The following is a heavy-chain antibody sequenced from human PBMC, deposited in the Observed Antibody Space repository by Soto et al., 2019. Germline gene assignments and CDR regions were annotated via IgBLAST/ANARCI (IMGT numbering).Heavy chain of an antibody. CDR2: IYYSGRT. V-gene: IGHV4-28*01. CDR1: GYSITSNNW. J-gene: IGHJ4*02. CDR3: TQKSDRKNPFDP. D-gene: IGHD2-21*01. Sequence: QVQLQESGPGLVKPSDTLSLTCAVSGYSITSNNWWGWIRQPPGKGLEWIGYIYYSGRTHYNPSVERRVTMSVDTSTNQVSLNLSSVTAVDTAVYYCTQKSDRKNPFDPWGRGTLVTVSS.